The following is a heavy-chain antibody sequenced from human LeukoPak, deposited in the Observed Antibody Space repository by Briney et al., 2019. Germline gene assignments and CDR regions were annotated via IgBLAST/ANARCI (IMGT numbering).Heavy chain of an antibody. CDR3: AKDQGDGAMVSYY. Sequence: GGSLRLSCAASGLTFSNYAMSWVRQAPEKALEWVSAISYSGGYTLYADSLKGRFTISRDNTKNTMYLQMNSLRAEDTAIDYCAKDQGDGAMVSYYWGQGTLVTVSS. V-gene: IGHV3-23*01. D-gene: IGHD5-18*01. CDR1: GLTFSNYA. CDR2: ISYSGGYT. J-gene: IGHJ4*02.